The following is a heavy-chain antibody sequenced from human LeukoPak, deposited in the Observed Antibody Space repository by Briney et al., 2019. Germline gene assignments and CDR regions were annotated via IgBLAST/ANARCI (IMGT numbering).Heavy chain of an antibody. J-gene: IGHJ4*02. V-gene: IGHV3-48*04. Sequence: GGSLRLSCAASGFTFSSYSMNWVRQAPGKGLEWVSYISSSGSTIYYADSVKGRFTISRDNAKNSLYLQMNSLRAEDTAVYYCAREEAAVAGTDYWGQGTLVTVSS. CDR2: ISSSGSTI. CDR3: AREEAAVAGTDY. D-gene: IGHD6-19*01. CDR1: GFTFSSYS.